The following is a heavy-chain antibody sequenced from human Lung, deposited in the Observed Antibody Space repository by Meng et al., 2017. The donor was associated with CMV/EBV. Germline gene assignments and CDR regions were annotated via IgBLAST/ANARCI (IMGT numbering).Heavy chain of an antibody. V-gene: IGHV3-7*01. D-gene: IGHD6-19*01. CDR1: GFTFSSYW. J-gene: IGHJ4*02. Sequence: GESLKISCAASGFTFSSYWMSWVRQAPGKGLEWVANIKQDGSEKYYVESVKGRFTISRDNAKNSLYLQMNSLRAEDTAEYYCARAGRSSGRIDYWGQGPLVTVSS. CDR2: IKQDGSEK. CDR3: ARAGRSSGRIDY.